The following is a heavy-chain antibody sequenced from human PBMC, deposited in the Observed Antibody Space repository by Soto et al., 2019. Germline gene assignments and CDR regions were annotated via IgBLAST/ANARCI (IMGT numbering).Heavy chain of an antibody. Sequence: SETLSLTCTVSGGSISNYYWTWIRQPAGKGLEWIGRIYTSGSTNYNPSLKSRVTLSVDTSKNQFSLELSSVTAADTALYYCARQTTYSSSWFDYWGHGTLVTVSS. D-gene: IGHD2-2*01. J-gene: IGHJ5*01. CDR2: IYTSGST. CDR3: ARQTTYSSSWFDY. V-gene: IGHV4-4*07. CDR1: GGSISNYY.